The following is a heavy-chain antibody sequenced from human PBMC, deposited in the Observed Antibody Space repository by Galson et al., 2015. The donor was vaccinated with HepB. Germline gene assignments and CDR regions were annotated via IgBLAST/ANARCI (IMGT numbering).Heavy chain of an antibody. D-gene: IGHD1-7*01. CDR1: GFTFSTHD. V-gene: IGHV3-33*01. J-gene: IGHJ4*02. CDR2: IWYDGSKK. CDR3: ARDRNYRFDS. Sequence: SLRLSCAASGFTFSTHDMHWIRQAPGKGLEWVAVIWYDGSKKDYADSVKGRFTISRDNSKNTLFLDMNSLRAEDTAVYYCARDRNYRFDSWGQGTLVTVSS.